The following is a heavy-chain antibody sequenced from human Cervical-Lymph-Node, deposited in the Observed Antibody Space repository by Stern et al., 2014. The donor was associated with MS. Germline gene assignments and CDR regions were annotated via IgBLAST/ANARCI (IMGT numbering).Heavy chain of an antibody. J-gene: IGHJ6*02. CDR1: GFIFDDYA. V-gene: IGHV3-9*01. CDR2: ISWNSVRL. D-gene: IGHD3-10*01. Sequence: VQLVESGGGLVQPGRSLRLSCVASGFIFDDYAIHWVRQAPGKGLEWVAGISWNSVRLCYADSVKGRFTISRDKAKNSLYLQMNSLRTEDTALYYCAKVTMVRGTGLDVWGQGTTVTVSS. CDR3: AKVTMVRGTGLDV.